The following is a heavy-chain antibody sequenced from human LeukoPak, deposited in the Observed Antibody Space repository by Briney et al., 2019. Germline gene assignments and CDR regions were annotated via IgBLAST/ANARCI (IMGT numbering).Heavy chain of an antibody. CDR3: ARDKGSSWYRNLIDL. CDR1: GYTFTSYY. D-gene: IGHD6-13*01. Sequence: ASVKVSCKASGYTFTSYYMHWVRQAPGQGLEWMGIINPSGGSTSYAQKFQGRVTITRDTSTSTVYVELSSLRSEDTAVYYCARDKGSSWYRNLIDLWGQGTLVTVSS. CDR2: INPSGGST. V-gene: IGHV1-46*01. J-gene: IGHJ5*02.